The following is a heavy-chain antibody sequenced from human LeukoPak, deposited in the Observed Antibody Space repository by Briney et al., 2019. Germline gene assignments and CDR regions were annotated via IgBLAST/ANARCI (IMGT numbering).Heavy chain of an antibody. CDR3: ARVSSWDYDMLTGSNNLYYFDY. CDR2: IYYTGSGSA. Sequence: SETLSLTCTVSGGSISDYYWSWIRQLPGKGLEWIASIYYTGSGSAKYNPSLKSRVSILVDTSQNQFSLKLTSVTAADTAVYYCARVSSWDYDMLTGSNNLYYFDYWGQGTLVTISS. J-gene: IGHJ4*02. V-gene: IGHV4-59*01. D-gene: IGHD3-9*01. CDR1: GGSISDYY.